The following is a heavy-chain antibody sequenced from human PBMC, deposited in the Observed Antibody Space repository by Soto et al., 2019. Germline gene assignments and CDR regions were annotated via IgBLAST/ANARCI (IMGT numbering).Heavy chain of an antibody. V-gene: IGHV3-23*01. CDR3: AKRVTGTYFDY. CDR1: GFTFSNYA. Sequence: EVQLLESGGGLVQPGGSLRLSCAASGFTFSNYAMNWVRQAPGKGLEWVSVISGSGGSTYYADSVKGRFTISRDNSKNTLYLQMHSLRAGDTAVYYCAKRVTGTYFDYWGQGTRVTVSS. D-gene: IGHD1-7*01. CDR2: ISGSGGST. J-gene: IGHJ4*02.